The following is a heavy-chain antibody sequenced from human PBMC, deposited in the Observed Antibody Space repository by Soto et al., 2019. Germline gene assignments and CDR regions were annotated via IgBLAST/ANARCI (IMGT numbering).Heavy chain of an antibody. CDR3: AKGGYNYGFLFDC. V-gene: IGHV3-23*05. CDR2: IDNSGGIT. D-gene: IGHD5-18*01. CDR1: GFTFSTYA. J-gene: IGHJ4*02. Sequence: EVQLLESGGGLVQPGGSLRLSCAASGFTFSTYAMSWVRQAPGKGLEWVSTIDNSGGITYYADSVKGRFTISRDNSKTTLYVQMNSLRAEDTAVYYCAKGGYNYGFLFDCWGQGTLVTVSS.